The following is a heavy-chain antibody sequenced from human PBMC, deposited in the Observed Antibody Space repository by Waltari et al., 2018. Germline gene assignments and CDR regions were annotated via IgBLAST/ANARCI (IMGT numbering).Heavy chain of an antibody. CDR1: GGTFSSYA. J-gene: IGHJ4*02. D-gene: IGHD3-22*01. CDR2: IIPIFGTA. V-gene: IGHV1-69*08. CDR3: ARERDYYDSSGYFDY. Sequence: QVQLVQSGAEVKKPGSSVKVSCKASGGTFSSYAISWVRQAPGQGLEWMGRIIPIFGTANYAQKFQGRVTSTADKSTSTAYMELSSLRSEDTAVDYCARERDYYDSSGYFDYWGQGTLVTVSS.